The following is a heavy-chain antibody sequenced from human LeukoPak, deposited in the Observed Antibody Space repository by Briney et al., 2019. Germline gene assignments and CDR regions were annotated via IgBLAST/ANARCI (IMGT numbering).Heavy chain of an antibody. CDR1: GGTFSSYA. CDR2: IIPIFGTA. D-gene: IGHD3-9*01. J-gene: IGHJ4*02. Sequence: GASVKVSCKASGGTFSSYAISWVRQAPGQGLEWMGRIIPIFGTANYAQKFQGRVTITTDESTSTAYMELSSLRSEDTAVYYYAREEYDILTGYYKDYWGQGTLVTVSS. CDR3: AREEYDILTGYYKDY. V-gene: IGHV1-69*05.